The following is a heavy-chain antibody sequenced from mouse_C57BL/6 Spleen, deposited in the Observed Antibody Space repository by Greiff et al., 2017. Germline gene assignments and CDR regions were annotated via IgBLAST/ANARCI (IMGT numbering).Heavy chain of an antibody. Sequence: QVHVKQSGPGLVAPSQSLSITCTVSGFSLTSYGVHWVRQPPGKGLEWLVVIWSDGSTTYNSALKSRLSISKDNSKSQVFLKMNSLQTDDTAMYYCARQDGNYGYFDVWGTGTTVTVSS. CDR1: GFSLTSYG. CDR3: ARQDGNYGYFDV. CDR2: IWSDGST. V-gene: IGHV2-6-1*01. J-gene: IGHJ1*03. D-gene: IGHD2-1*01.